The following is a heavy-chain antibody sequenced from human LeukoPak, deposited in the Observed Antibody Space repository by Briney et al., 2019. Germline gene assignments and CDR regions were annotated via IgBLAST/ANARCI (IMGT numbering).Heavy chain of an antibody. V-gene: IGHV4-39*07. J-gene: IGHJ5*02. Sequence: SETLSLTCTVSGGSISSSSYYWGWIRQPPGKGLEWIGSIYYSGSTYYNPSLKSRVTISVDTSKNQFSLKLSSVTAADTAVYYCARDFYDSSGYYPPTGGPWGQGTLVTVSS. CDR1: GGSISSSSYY. CDR2: IYYSGST. CDR3: ARDFYDSSGYYPPTGGP. D-gene: IGHD3-22*01.